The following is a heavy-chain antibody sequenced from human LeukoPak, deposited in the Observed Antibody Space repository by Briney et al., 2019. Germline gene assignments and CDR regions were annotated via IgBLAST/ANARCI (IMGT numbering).Heavy chain of an antibody. V-gene: IGHV4-34*01. CDR2: INHSGST. J-gene: IGHJ5*02. CDR1: GGSFSGYY. Sequence: PSETLSLTCAVYGGSFSGYYWSWIRQPPGKGLEWIGEINHSGSTNYNPSLKSRVTISVDTSKNQFSLKLSSVTAADTAVYYCARDRSLKSDSSLYNWFDPWGQGTLVTVSS. D-gene: IGHD6-19*01. CDR3: ARDRSLKSDSSLYNWFDP.